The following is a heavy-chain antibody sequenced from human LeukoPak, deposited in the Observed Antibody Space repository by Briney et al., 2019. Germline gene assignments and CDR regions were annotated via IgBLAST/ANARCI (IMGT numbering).Heavy chain of an antibody. CDR1: GFIVSTNY. Sequence: GGSLRLSCAASGFIVSTNYMSWVSQAPGRGLEWVSFIYADGNTYYSDSVKGRFTISRDISKNAVYLQMNSLRAEDTAVYYCARDSYGDANFDSWGQGTLVTVSS. CDR2: IYADGNT. J-gene: IGHJ4*02. CDR3: ARDSYGDANFDS. D-gene: IGHD4-17*01. V-gene: IGHV3-53*01.